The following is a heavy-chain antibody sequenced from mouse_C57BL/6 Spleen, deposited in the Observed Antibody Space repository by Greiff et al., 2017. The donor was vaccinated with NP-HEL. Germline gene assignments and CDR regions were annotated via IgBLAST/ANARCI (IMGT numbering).Heavy chain of an antibody. D-gene: IGHD1-1*01. CDR2: IYPSDSET. J-gene: IGHJ4*01. CDR1: GYTFTSYW. CDR3: ARMTLGYYYGSSYDAMDY. V-gene: IGHV1-61*01. Sequence: QVQLQQPGAELVRPGSSVKLSCKASGYTFTSYWMDWVKQRPGQGLEWIGNIYPSDSETHYNQKFKDKATLTVDKSSSTAYMQLSSLTSEDSAVYYCARMTLGYYYGSSYDAMDYWGQGTSVTVSS.